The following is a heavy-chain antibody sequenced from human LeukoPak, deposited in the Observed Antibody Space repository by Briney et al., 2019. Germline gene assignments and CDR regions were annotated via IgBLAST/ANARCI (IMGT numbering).Heavy chain of an antibody. CDR1: GGSISSGDYY. CDR3: ARGPYYYDSSGYYFDY. D-gene: IGHD3-22*01. CDR2: IYYSGST. Sequence: SETLSLTCTVSGGSISSGDYYWSWVRQPPGTGVEWTGYIYYSGSTYYNPSLKSRVTISVDTSKNQLSLKLSSVTAADTAVYYCARGPYYYDSSGYYFDYWGQGTLVTVSS. J-gene: IGHJ4*02. V-gene: IGHV4-30-4*01.